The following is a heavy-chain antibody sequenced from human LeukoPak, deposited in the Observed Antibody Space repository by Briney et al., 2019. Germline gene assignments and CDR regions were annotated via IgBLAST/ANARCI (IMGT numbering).Heavy chain of an antibody. V-gene: IGHV3-21*01. CDR1: GFTFSSYS. D-gene: IGHD4-11*01. J-gene: IGHJ4*02. CDR2: ISSSSSYI. CDR3: ARGGSVTTLSAFDY. Sequence: GGSLRLSCAASGFTFSSYSMNWVRQAPGKGLEWVSSISSSSSYIYYADSVKGRFTISRDNAKNSLYLQMNSLRAEDTAVYYCARGGSVTTLSAFDYWGQGTLVTVSS.